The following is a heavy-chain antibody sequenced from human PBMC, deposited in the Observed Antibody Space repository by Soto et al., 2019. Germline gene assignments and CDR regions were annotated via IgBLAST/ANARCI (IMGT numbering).Heavy chain of an antibody. V-gene: IGHV4-39*02. CDR3: ARDIITGIGY. J-gene: IGHJ4*02. CDR1: GGSISSSSYY. CDR2: IYYSGST. D-gene: IGHD3-10*01. Sequence: PSETLSLTCTVSGGSISSSSYYWGWIRQPPGKGLEWIGSIYYSGSTYYNPSLKSRVTMSVDTSKNQFSLKLSSVTAADTAVYYCARDIITGIGYWGQGTLVTVSS.